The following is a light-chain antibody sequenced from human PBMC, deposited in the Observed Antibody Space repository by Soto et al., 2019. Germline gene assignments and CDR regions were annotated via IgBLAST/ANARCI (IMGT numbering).Light chain of an antibody. CDR2: SNN. CDR1: SSNIGSNI. J-gene: IGLJ2*01. Sequence: QSVLTQPPSASGTPGQRVTLSCSGSSSNIGSNIVNWYQQLPGTAPKLLIYSNNQRPSGVPDRFSRSRARPPGSLAIRGLQSEEEADYYWAAWDDSLDGRVVFGGGTQLTVL. V-gene: IGLV1-44*01. CDR3: AAWDDSLDGRVV.